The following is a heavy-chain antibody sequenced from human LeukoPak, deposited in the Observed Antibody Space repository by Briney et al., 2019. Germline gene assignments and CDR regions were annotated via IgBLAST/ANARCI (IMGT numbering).Heavy chain of an antibody. CDR1: GFTFSSYD. D-gene: IGHD1-26*01. V-gene: IGHV3-13*01. CDR2: IGIGGAT. J-gene: IGHJ3*02. Sequence: GGSLRLSCAASGFTFSSYDMHWVRQGTGKGLNWVSAIGIGGATYYAGSVKGRFTISRENAKNSLHLQMNSLGPGDTATYYCARERGSGSYGVEAFDIWGQGTMVIVSS. CDR3: ARERGSGSYGVEAFDI.